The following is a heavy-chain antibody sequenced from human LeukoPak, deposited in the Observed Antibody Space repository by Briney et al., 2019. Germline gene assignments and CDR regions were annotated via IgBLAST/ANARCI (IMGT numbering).Heavy chain of an antibody. V-gene: IGHV4-61*02. Sequence: SQTLSLTCTVSGHSINSGRYYWRRIRQPAGKGLERIGSIYKRGSTNYNPSLKSQVTISADTSKNQFSLKLSSESAADRAVYYCARAYSSSFAPFDYWGEGTLATVPS. CDR2: IYKRGST. CDR3: ARAYSSSFAPFDY. J-gene: IGHJ4*02. D-gene: IGHD6-6*01. CDR1: GHSINSGRYY.